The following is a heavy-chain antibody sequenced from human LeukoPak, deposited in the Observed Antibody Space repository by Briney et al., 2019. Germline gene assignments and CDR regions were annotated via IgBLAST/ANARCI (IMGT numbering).Heavy chain of an antibody. CDR3: ARENLEYGDYAIDY. V-gene: IGHV3-13*01. CDR1: GFIFTKYD. J-gene: IGHJ4*02. D-gene: IGHD4-17*01. CDR2: IDRDGVT. Sequence: GGSLRLSCAASGFIFTKYDMHWVRHVTGRGLEWVSGIDRDGVTYYSDSVKGRFTMSRENGENSAYLQLNSLRAGDTAVYFCARENLEYGDYAIDYWGQGILVTASS.